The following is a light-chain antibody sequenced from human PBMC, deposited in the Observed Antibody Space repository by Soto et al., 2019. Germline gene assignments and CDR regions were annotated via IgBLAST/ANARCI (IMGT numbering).Light chain of an antibody. Sequence: EIVMTQSPGTLSLSPGERATLSCRASQSVSSRLAWYQQKPGQAPRLLISGASTRATGIPARFSGSGSGAEFSLTISSLQSEDFAVYYCQQRSDWPWTFGQGTKVDIK. J-gene: IGKJ1*01. V-gene: IGKV3-15*01. CDR1: QSVSSR. CDR2: GAS. CDR3: QQRSDWPWT.